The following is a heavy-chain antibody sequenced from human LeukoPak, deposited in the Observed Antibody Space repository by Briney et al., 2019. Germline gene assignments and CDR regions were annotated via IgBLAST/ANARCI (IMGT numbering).Heavy chain of an antibody. CDR3: ANYDFWSGYYDY. J-gene: IGHJ4*02. V-gene: IGHV1-2*02. D-gene: IGHD3-3*01. CDR1: GYTFTGYY. CDR2: INPNSGGT. Sequence: ASMKVSCKASGYTFTGYYMHWVRQAPGQGLEWMGWINPNSGGTNYAQKFQGRVTMTRDTSISTAYMELSRLRSDDTAVYYCANYDFWSGYYDYWGQGTLVTVSS.